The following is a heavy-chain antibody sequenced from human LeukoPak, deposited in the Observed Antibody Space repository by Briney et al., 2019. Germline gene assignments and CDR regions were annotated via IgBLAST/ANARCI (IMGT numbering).Heavy chain of an antibody. J-gene: IGHJ6*03. Sequence: GGSLRLSCVASGFTFSSYGVHWVRQAPGKGLEWVAFIWSDGSKKYYADSVKGRFTISRDNSKNTLYLQMNSLRTEDTALYYCVRGKQNMDVWGKGTTVTISS. D-gene: IGHD3-10*01. CDR1: GFTFSSYG. CDR3: VRGKQNMDV. V-gene: IGHV3-30*02. CDR2: IWSDGSKK.